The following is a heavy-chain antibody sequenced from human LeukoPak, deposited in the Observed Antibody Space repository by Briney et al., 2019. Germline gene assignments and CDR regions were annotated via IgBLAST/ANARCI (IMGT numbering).Heavy chain of an antibody. Sequence: SETLSLTCTVTGGSISSSSYYWAWIRQPPGKGLEWIGSIYYSGTTYYNPSLESRVTISEDTSKNQFSLMLRSMTAADTAVYFCARQASDYFYYYMDVWGKGTTVTVSS. CDR3: ARQASDYFYYYMDV. CDR1: GGSISSSSYY. V-gene: IGHV4-39*01. CDR2: IYYSGTT. J-gene: IGHJ6*03.